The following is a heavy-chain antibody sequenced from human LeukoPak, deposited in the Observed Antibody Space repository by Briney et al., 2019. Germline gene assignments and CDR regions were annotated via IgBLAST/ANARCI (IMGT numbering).Heavy chain of an antibody. J-gene: IGHJ4*02. D-gene: IGHD3-16*02. CDR2: IYYSGST. CDR1: GGSISSSSYY. CDR3: ARGLYDYVWGSYRSPNFDY. V-gene: IGHV4-39*07. Sequence: PSETLSLTCTVSGGSISSSSYYWGWIRQPPGKGLEWIGSIYYSGSTYYNPSLKSRVTISVDTSKNQFSLKLSSVTAADTAVYYCARGLYDYVWGSYRSPNFDYWGQGTLVTVSS.